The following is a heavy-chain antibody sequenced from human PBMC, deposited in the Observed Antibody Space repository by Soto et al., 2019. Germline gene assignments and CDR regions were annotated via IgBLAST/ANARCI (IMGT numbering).Heavy chain of an antibody. CDR1: GGSISRSSYH. CDR3: ARVERSGWYVSY. V-gene: IGHV4-39*01. D-gene: IGHD6-19*01. J-gene: IGHJ4*02. CDR2: IYFSGST. Sequence: QLQLQESGPGLVKPSETLSLTCTVSGGSISRSSYHWGWIRQPPGKGLEWIGTIYFSGSTYYNPSLKSRVYRSVDTSKNQFSLRLSSVTAADTAVYYFARVERSGWYVSYWGQGTLVTVSS.